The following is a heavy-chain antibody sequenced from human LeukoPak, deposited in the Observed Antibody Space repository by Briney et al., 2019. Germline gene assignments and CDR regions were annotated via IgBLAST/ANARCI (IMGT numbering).Heavy chain of an antibody. CDR1: GGSISSSNW. CDR3: AGRGYSYGSYYYYYYMDV. CDR2: IYHSGST. V-gene: IGHV4-4*02. J-gene: IGHJ6*03. D-gene: IGHD5-18*01. Sequence: SETLSLTCAVSGGSISSSNWWSWVRQPPGKGLEWIGEIYHSGSTNYNPSLKSRVTISVDTSKNQFSLKLSSVTAADTAMYYCAGRGYSYGSYYYYYYMDVWGKGTTVTISS.